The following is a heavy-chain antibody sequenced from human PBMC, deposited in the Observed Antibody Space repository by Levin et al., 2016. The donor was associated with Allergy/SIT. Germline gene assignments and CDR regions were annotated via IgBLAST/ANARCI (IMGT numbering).Heavy chain of an antibody. D-gene: IGHD3-9*01. CDR2: ISATSLTT. V-gene: IGHV3-11*04. Sequence: GSLRLSCEASGFDFGDFYINWLRQAPGKGLEWISYISATSLTTYYADSVKGRFTISRDNSKNTLFLQMNSLRVEDTAVYYCVKGVHHHTGYYFDNWGQGTLVTVST. CDR3: VKGVHHHTGYYFDN. CDR1: GFDFGDFY. J-gene: IGHJ4*02.